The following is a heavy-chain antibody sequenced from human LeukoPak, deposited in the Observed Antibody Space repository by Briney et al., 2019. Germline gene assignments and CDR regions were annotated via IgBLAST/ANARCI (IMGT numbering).Heavy chain of an antibody. D-gene: IGHD5-18*01. CDR1: GFTFSTYA. CDR3: ASRRLWLQNGESAFDY. Sequence: GRSLRLSCAASGFTFSTYAMHWVRQAPGKGLEWVAVISYDGSNKDYADSVKGRFTISRDNSKDTLYLQMNSLRAEDTAVYYCASRRLWLQNGESAFDYWGQGTLVTVPS. V-gene: IGHV3-30-3*01. J-gene: IGHJ4*02. CDR2: ISYDGSNK.